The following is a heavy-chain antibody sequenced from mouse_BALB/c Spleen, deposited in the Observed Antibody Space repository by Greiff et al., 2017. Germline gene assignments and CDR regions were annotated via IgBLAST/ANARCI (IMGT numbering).Heavy chain of an antibody. CDR1: GYTFTSYY. CDR3: AVGDSTMITFDY. V-gene: IGHV1S56*01. Sequence: QVQLKESGPELVKPGASVRISCKASGYTFTSYYIHWVKQRPGQGLEWIGWIYPGNVNTKYNEKFKGKATLTADKSSSTAYMQLSSLTSEDSAVYFCAVGDSTMITFDYWGQGTTLTVSS. J-gene: IGHJ2*01. CDR2: IYPGNVNT. D-gene: IGHD2-4*01.